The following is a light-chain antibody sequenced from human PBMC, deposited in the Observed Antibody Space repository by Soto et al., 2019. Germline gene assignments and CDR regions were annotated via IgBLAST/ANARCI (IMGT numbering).Light chain of an antibody. J-gene: IGKJ5*01. V-gene: IGKV3-20*01. CDR3: QHYGTSPIT. Sequence: EIVLPQSPGTLSLSPGERATLSCRASQTVSNTQLAWYQQKPGQAPRLLIYGASSRATGFPDRFSGSGSGTDFTLTISRLEPEDFAVYYCQHYGTSPITFGQGTRLEIK. CDR1: QTVSNTQ. CDR2: GAS.